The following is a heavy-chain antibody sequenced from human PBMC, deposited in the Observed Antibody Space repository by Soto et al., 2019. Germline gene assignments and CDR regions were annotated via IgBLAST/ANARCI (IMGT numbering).Heavy chain of an antibody. J-gene: IGHJ6*02. CDR2: IIPIFGTA. V-gene: IGHV1-69*13. Sequence: ASVKVSCKASGGTFSSYAISWVRQAPGQGLEWMGGIIPIFGTANYAQKFQGRVTITADESTSTAYMELSSLRSEDTAVYYCARPRGEPDYYGMDVWGQGTTVTVSS. CDR1: GGTFSSYA. CDR3: ARPRGEPDYYGMDV. D-gene: IGHD1-26*01.